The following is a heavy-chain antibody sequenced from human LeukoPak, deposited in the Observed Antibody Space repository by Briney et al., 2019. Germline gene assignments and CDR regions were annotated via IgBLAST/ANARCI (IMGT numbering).Heavy chain of an antibody. D-gene: IGHD3-16*01. V-gene: IGHV3-30*03. CDR3: ARGGGEVDY. CDR2: ISYDGNNK. Sequence: GRPLRLTCAASGFTYSNYNMHWVRQAPGKGLEWVALISYDGNNKYYLDSVKGRFTISRDNSKNTLYLQMNSLRAEDTAVFYCARGGGEVDYWGQGTVATVSS. J-gene: IGHJ4*02. CDR1: GFTYSNYN.